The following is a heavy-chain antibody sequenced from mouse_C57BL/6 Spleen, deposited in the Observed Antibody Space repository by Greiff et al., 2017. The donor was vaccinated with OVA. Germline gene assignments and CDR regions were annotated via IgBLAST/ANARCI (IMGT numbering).Heavy chain of an antibody. J-gene: IGHJ4*01. CDR1: GYAFSSSW. V-gene: IGHV1-82*01. Sequence: VQLQQSGPELVKPGASVKISCKASGYAFSSSWMNWVKQRPGKGLEWIGRIYPGDGDTNYNGKFKGKATLTADKSSSTAYMQLSSLTSEDSAVYFCARRRHGSSYGYAMDYWGQGTSVTVSS. D-gene: IGHD1-1*01. CDR3: ARRRHGSSYGYAMDY. CDR2: IYPGDGDT.